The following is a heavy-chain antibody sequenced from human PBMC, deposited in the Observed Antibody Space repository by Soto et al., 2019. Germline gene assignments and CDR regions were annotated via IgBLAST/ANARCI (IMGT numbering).Heavy chain of an antibody. J-gene: IGHJ6*03. V-gene: IGHV3-21*01. D-gene: IGHD2-2*01. CDR3: ARDWSRSSTSCYGDAGYYYYYMDV. CDR1: GFTFSSYS. CDR2: ISSSSSYI. Sequence: EVQLVESGGGLVKPGGSLRLSCAASGFTFSSYSMNWVRQAPGKGLEWVSSISSSSSYIYYADSVKGRFTISRDNAKNSLYLQMNSLRAEDSAVYYCARDWSRSSTSCYGDAGYYYYYMDVWGKGTTVTVSS.